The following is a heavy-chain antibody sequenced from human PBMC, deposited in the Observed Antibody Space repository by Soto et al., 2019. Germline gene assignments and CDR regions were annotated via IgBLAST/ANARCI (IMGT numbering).Heavy chain of an antibody. CDR3: ARDRGYYDSSGYYLHVAYFDL. Sequence: QVQLVESGGGVVQPGRSLRLSCAASGFTFSSYGMHWVRQAPGKGLEWVAVIWYDGSNKYYADSVKGRFTISRDNSKNTLYLQMNSLRAEDTAVYYCARDRGYYDSSGYYLHVAYFDLWGRGTLVTVSS. CDR2: IWYDGSNK. V-gene: IGHV3-33*01. CDR1: GFTFSSYG. D-gene: IGHD3-22*01. J-gene: IGHJ2*01.